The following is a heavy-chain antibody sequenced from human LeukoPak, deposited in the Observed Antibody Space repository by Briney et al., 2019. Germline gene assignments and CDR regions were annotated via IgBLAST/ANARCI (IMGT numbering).Heavy chain of an antibody. CDR1: GFTFDDYA. Sequence: GGSLRLSCAASGFTFDDYAMHWVRQAPGKGLERVSLITGDGSSTYYADSVKGRFTISRDNSKNSLYLQMNSLRTEDTALYYCAKIGGWLQITDYWGQGTLVTVSS. V-gene: IGHV3-43*02. CDR2: ITGDGSST. J-gene: IGHJ4*02. CDR3: AKIGGWLQITDY. D-gene: IGHD5-24*01.